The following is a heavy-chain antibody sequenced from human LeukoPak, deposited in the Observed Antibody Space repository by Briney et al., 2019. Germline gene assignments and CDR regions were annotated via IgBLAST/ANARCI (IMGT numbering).Heavy chain of an antibody. CDR1: GYTFSSYA. CDR2: ISYDGSDK. J-gene: IGHJ5*02. Sequence: GGSLRLSCAASGYTFSSYAMYWVRQAPGKGLEWVAVISYDGSDKYYADSVKGRFTISRDNSKNTLYLQVNSLRADDTAVYYCARDRRSGSYQPWGQGTLVTVSS. V-gene: IGHV3-30*04. CDR3: ARDRRSGSYQP. D-gene: IGHD3-10*01.